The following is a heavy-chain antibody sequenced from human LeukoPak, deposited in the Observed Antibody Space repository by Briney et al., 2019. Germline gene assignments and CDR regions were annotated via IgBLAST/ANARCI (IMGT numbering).Heavy chain of an antibody. Sequence: GGSLRLSCAASGFTFDDYAMHWVRQAPGKGLEWVSGISWNSGSIGYADSVKGRFTISGDNAKNSLYLQMNSLRAEDTAVYYCARLTYSYGYNWGQGTLVTVSS. CDR3: ARLTYSYGYN. CDR1: GFTFDDYA. J-gene: IGHJ4*02. D-gene: IGHD5-18*01. V-gene: IGHV3-9*01. CDR2: ISWNSGSI.